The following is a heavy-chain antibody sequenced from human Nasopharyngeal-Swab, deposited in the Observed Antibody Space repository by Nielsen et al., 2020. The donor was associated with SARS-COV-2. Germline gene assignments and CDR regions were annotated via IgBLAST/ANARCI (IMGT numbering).Heavy chain of an antibody. CDR3: ARDSEYSSSLGY. V-gene: IGHV5-51*01. CDR2: IYPGDSDT. D-gene: IGHD6-13*01. CDR1: GYSFTSYW. Sequence: GGSLRLSCKGSGYSFTSYWIVWLRQLPGKGPESMGIIYPGDSDTRYRPTFQGPVTISADKSISTAYLQWRSLTASDSAMYFCARDSEYSSSLGYWGQGTLVTVSS. J-gene: IGHJ4*02.